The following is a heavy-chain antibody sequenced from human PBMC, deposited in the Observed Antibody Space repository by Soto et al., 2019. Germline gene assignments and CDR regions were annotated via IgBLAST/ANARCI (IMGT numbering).Heavy chain of an antibody. Sequence: ASVKVSCKASGYTFTTYAINWVRQAPGQGLEWMGWISAYNGNTIYAQRLQGRVTMTTDTSTNTAYMELRSQRSDDTAVYYCARDSVAARPGWFDPWGQGTLVTVSS. D-gene: IGHD6-6*01. J-gene: IGHJ5*02. CDR2: ISAYNGNT. V-gene: IGHV1-18*01. CDR3: ARDSVAARPGWFDP. CDR1: GYTFTTYA.